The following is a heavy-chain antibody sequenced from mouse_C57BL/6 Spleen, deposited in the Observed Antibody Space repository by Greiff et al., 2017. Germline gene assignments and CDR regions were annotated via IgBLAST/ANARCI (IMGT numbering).Heavy chain of an antibody. CDR3: ARSPDLLWVFAY. V-gene: IGHV1-4*01. Sequence: QVQLQQSGAELARPGASVKMSCKASGYTFTSYTMHWVKQRPGQGLEWIGYINPSSGYTKYNQKFKDKATLTADKSSSTAYMQLSSLTSEDSAVYYCARSPDLLWVFAYWGKGTLVTVSA. CDR2: INPSSGYT. D-gene: IGHD2-1*01. J-gene: IGHJ3*01. CDR1: GYTFTSYT.